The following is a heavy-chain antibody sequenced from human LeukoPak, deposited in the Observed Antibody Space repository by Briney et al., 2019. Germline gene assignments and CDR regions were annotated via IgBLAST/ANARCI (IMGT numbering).Heavy chain of an antibody. CDR1: DDSITIYY. J-gene: IGHJ6*03. CDR3: ARGRVSSSTWHSTYYYYFYMDV. D-gene: IGHD4-11*01. V-gene: IGHV4-59*01. Sequence: SSETLSLTCSASDDSITIYYWTWIRQPPGKGLEWIGYIDHTGTTNYNPSLNSRVTISRDTSKNHFSLQLSSVTAADTAVYFCARGRVSSSTWHSTYYYYFYMDVWGKGTTVTVSS. CDR2: IDHTGTT.